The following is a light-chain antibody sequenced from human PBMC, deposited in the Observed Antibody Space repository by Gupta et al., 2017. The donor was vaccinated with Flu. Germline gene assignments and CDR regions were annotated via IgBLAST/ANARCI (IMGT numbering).Light chain of an antibody. V-gene: IGKV1-9*01. CDR2: AES. CDR3: QQIHSNSRT. J-gene: IGKJ5*01. Sequence: IQLDPSPSFLSASVGERVTITCRASQGISNYLAGYQQKPGKAPKVLIYAESTLQSGVPSRGSGSGSGTDGIPTTSKLQTEDGSAEYCQQIHSNSRTFGQGTQLEIK. CDR1: QGISNY.